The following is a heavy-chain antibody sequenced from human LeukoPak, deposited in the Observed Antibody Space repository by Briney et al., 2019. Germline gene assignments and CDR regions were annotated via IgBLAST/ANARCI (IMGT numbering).Heavy chain of an antibody. D-gene: IGHD6-19*01. CDR2: IIPIFGTA. J-gene: IGHJ6*02. V-gene: IGHV1-69*01. CDR3: AREGQAVAGTGFYYYYGMDV. Sequence: SVKVSCKASGGTFSSCAISWVRQAPGQGLEWMGGIIPIFGTANYAQKFQGRVTITADESTSTAYMELSSLRSEDTAVYYCAREGQAVAGTGFYYYYGMDVWGQGTTVTVSS. CDR1: GGTFSSCA.